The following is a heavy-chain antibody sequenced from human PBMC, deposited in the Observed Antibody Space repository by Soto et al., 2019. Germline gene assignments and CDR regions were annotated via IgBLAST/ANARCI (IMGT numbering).Heavy chain of an antibody. CDR2: FSATSENT. J-gene: IGHJ4*02. V-gene: IGHV3-23*01. CDR1: GFFFSTYT. D-gene: IGHD6-19*01. Sequence: DVQLLESGGGLVQPGGSLRLSCVGSGFFFSTYTMTWVRQAPGKWLEWVSSFSATSENTYYADSVRGRFTISRDNSKNTLFLQMNSLTAEDTAMYYCAKARDQQWVRLPFDYWGQGILVIVSS. CDR3: AKARDQQWVRLPFDY.